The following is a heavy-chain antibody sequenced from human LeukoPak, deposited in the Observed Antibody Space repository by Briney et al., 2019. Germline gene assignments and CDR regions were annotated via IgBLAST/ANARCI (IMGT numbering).Heavy chain of an antibody. Sequence: ASVKVSCKASGYTFTGYYMHWVRQAPGQGLEWMGRINPNSGGTNYAQKFQGRVTMTRDTSISTAYMELSRLRSDDTAVYCCARGGYSYGYGGDFDYWGQGTLVTVSS. CDR3: ARGGYSYGYGGDFDY. V-gene: IGHV1-2*06. J-gene: IGHJ4*02. CDR2: INPNSGGT. CDR1: GYTFTGYY. D-gene: IGHD5-18*01.